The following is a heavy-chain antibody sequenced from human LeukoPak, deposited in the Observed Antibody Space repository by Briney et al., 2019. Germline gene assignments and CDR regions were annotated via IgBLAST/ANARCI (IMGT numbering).Heavy chain of an antibody. CDR3: ARHGYYYGSGSQWGFDY. D-gene: IGHD3-10*01. CDR1: GGSIRSSSYY. Sequence: PSETLSLTCTVSGGSIRSSSYYWGWIRQPPGKGLEWIESIYYSGSTYYNPSLKSRVTISVDTSKNQFSLKLSSVTAADTAVYYCARHGYYYGSGSQWGFDYWGQGTLVTVSS. V-gene: IGHV4-39*01. J-gene: IGHJ4*02. CDR2: IYYSGST.